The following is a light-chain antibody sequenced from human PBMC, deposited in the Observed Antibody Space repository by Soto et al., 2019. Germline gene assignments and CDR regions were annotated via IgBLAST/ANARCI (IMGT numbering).Light chain of an antibody. CDR1: QTITKY. J-gene: IGKJ1*01. Sequence: DIQMTQSPSSLSASVGDRVTITCRASQTITKYLNWYQQKAGKAPNLLIYEASSLLNGVPSRFRGSGSGTDFTLTISGLQPGDFATYYCQQSYITPWTFGQGTKVEIK. CDR2: EAS. CDR3: QQSYITPWT. V-gene: IGKV1-39*01.